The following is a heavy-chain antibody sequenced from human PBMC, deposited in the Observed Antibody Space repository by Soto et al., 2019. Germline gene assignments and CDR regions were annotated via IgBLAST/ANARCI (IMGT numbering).Heavy chain of an antibody. J-gene: IGHJ4*02. V-gene: IGHV1-8*01. D-gene: IGHD2-15*01. CDR1: GYTFTSYD. CDR3: ATETEVVVGLNY. Sequence: ASVKVSCKASGYTFTSYDINWVRQATGQGLEWMGWMNPNSGNTGYAQKFQGRVTMTRNTSISTAYMELSSLRSEDTAVYYCATETEVVVGLNYWGQGTLVTVSS. CDR2: MNPNSGNT.